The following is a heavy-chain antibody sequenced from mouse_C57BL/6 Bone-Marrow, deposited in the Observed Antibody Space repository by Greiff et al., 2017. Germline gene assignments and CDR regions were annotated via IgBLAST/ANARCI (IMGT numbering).Heavy chain of an antibody. D-gene: IGHD1-1*01. V-gene: IGHV1-64*01. CDR2: IHRNSVST. CDR1: GYTFTSYW. Sequence: QVQLKQPGAELVKPGASVKLSCKASGYTFTSYWMHWVKQRPGQGLEWIGMIHRNSVSTNYNEKFKGKATLTVDNASSTAYMQLSSLTSEDSAVYYCARSYYYGTDYFDYWGQGTTLTVSS. CDR3: ARSYYYGTDYFDY. J-gene: IGHJ2*01.